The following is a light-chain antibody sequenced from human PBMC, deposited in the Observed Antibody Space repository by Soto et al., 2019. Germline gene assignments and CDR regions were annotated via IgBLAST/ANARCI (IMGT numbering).Light chain of an antibody. CDR3: QQRSKWPLT. CDR1: QSVSSSY. V-gene: IGKV3-11*01. CDR2: DAS. J-gene: IGKJ4*01. Sequence: EIVFTQPPGTLALSPGGRATLACRASQSVSSSYLAWYQQKPGQAPRLLIYDASNRATGIPARFTGAGSGTDFSLTISSLEPEDFATYYCQQRSKWPLTFGGGTKVDIK.